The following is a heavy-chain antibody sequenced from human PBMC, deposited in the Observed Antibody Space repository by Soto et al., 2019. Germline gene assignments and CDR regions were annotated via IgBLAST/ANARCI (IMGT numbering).Heavy chain of an antibody. CDR1: GVSISSGDYY. D-gene: IGHD6-13*01. V-gene: IGHV4-30-4*01. CDR3: ARERPDGSRLDP. Sequence: SETLSLTCTVSGVSISSGDYYLSWIRQPPGKGLEWIGYIYYSGSTYYNPSLKSRVTISVDTSKNQFSLKLSSVTAADTAVYYCARERPDGSRLDPWGQGTLVTVSS. J-gene: IGHJ5*02. CDR2: IYYSGST.